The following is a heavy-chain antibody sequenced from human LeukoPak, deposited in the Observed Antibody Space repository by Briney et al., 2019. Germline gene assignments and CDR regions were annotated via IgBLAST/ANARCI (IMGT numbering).Heavy chain of an antibody. J-gene: IGHJ4*02. D-gene: IGHD6-6*01. V-gene: IGHV4-4*07. Sequence: PSETLSLTRTVSGGSISNYYWSWIRQPAGKGLEWIGRIYTSGSTNYNPSLKSRVTMSVDTSKNQSSLKVNSVTAADTAVYYCAREYISSSFFDYWGQGTLVTVSS. CDR1: GGSISNYY. CDR2: IYTSGST. CDR3: AREYISSSFFDY.